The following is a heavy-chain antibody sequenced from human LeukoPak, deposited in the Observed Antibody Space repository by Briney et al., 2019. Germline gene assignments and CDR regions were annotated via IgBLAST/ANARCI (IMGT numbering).Heavy chain of an antibody. Sequence: PGGSLRLSCEVSGFTFSSSRMNWVRQAPGKGLEWVSYISSRGTTKHYADSVKGRFTVSRDNAKNALYLQMNSLRVEDTAVYYCANFEPGYTSSRYAEFWGQGTLVTVSS. J-gene: IGHJ4*02. CDR2: ISSRGTTK. V-gene: IGHV3-48*01. CDR3: ANFEPGYTSSRYAEF. CDR1: GFTFSSSR. D-gene: IGHD6-13*01.